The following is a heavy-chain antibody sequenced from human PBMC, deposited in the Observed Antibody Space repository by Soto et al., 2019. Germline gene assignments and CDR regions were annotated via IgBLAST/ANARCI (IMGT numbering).Heavy chain of an antibody. J-gene: IGHJ4*02. V-gene: IGHV4-4*02. Sequence: SETLSLTCAVSGGSISSSNWWSWVRQPPGKGLEWIGEIYHSGSTNYNPSLKSRVTISVDKPKNQFSLKLSSVTAADTAVYYCARDRQLVRGAFDYWGQGTLVTVSS. CDR3: ARDRQLVRGAFDY. D-gene: IGHD6-6*01. CDR2: IYHSGST. CDR1: GGSISSSNW.